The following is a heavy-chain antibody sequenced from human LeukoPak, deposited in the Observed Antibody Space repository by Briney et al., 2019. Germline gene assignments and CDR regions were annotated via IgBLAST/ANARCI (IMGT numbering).Heavy chain of an antibody. D-gene: IGHD6-6*01. Sequence: ASVKVSSKASRFVFTAHWMHWVRQAPGQGLEWMGIINPTGGSTTYAQKFQGRVTMTRDTSTSTVYMELSSLRSDDTAVYYCARTAARRFDYWGQGTLVTVSS. CDR3: ARTAARRFDY. V-gene: IGHV1-46*01. CDR1: RFVFTAHW. CDR2: INPTGGST. J-gene: IGHJ4*02.